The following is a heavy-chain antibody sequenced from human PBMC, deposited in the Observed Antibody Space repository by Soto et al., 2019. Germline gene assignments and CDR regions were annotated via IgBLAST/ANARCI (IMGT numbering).Heavy chain of an antibody. D-gene: IGHD3-16*01. CDR1: GFTFRSYV. V-gene: IGHV3-30*19. J-gene: IGHJ1*01. CDR2: TSYDGSGK. CDR3: ARWGTAGGLDV. Sequence: QVQLVESGGGVVQPGTSLRLSCVGSGFTFRSYVIHWVRQAPGKGLEWVALTSYDGSGKYYGDSVWGRFTISRDNSRNTVDLQMDSPRVEDTALYYCARWGTAGGLDVWGQGTLVSVSS.